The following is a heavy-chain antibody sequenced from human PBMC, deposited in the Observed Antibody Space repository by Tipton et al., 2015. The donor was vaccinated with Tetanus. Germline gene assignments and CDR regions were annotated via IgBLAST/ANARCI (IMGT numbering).Heavy chain of an antibody. D-gene: IGHD3-10*01. CDR3: ARDAGPAGGGSFDY. V-gene: IGHV1-2*02. Sequence: QSGAEVKKPGSSVKVSCKTSGGSFSTYITSWVRQAPGQGLEWMGWIDPKSGDTDFAQKFQGRVTMTRDSSISTVYMELSRLRSDGRAVYYCARDAGPAGGGSFDYWGQGTLVTVAS. J-gene: IGHJ4*02. CDR2: IDPKSGDT. CDR1: GGSFSTYI.